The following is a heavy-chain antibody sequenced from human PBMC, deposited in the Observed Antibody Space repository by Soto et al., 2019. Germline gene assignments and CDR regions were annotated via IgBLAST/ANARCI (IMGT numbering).Heavy chain of an antibody. Sequence: ALVKVSCKASGYTFTSYYMHWVRQAPGQGLEWMGIINPSGGSTSYAQKFQGRVTMTRDTSTSTVYMELSSLRSEDTAVYYCARVRGCISTSCYRNYYYYGMDVWGQGTTVTVSS. CDR2: INPSGGST. V-gene: IGHV1-46*01. D-gene: IGHD2-2*01. CDR1: GYTFTSYY. J-gene: IGHJ6*02. CDR3: ARVRGCISTSCYRNYYYYGMDV.